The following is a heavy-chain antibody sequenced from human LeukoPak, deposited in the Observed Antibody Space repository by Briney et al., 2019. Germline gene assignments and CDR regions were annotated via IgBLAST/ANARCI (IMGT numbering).Heavy chain of an antibody. D-gene: IGHD3-22*01. CDR3: AKPYDRSGYHNFDY. CDR1: GFTFSSYA. CDR2: IGGFVVRT. J-gene: IGHJ4*02. Sequence: GGSLRLSCAASGFTFSSYAMSWVHQSPGKGRGGWSTIGGFVVRTYYADSGKGRFTISRDNSKNTLYLQMNSLRAEDTAVYYCAKPYDRSGYHNFDYWGQGTLVTVSS. V-gene: IGHV3-23*01.